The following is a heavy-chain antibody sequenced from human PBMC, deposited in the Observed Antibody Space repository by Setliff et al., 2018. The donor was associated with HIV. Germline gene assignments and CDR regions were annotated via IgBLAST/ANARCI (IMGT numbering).Heavy chain of an antibody. Sequence: PGESLKISCKGSRYSFSNFWIGWVRQMPGKGLEWIGIIYPGDSDIKYSPAFQGQVTISADKSISTAYLLWSSLKASDTATYYCSRLGAFWSGYSRPYSNSRRKSLKCYIPFYYNNIWLCLRSTGCSFADRRHSW. J-gene: IGHJ5*01. V-gene: IGHV5-51*01. CDR2: IYPGDSDI. CDR3: SRLGAFWSGYSRPYSNSRRKSLKCYIPFYYNNIWLCLRSTGCSFADRRHS. CDR1: RYSFSNFW. D-gene: IGHD3-3*01.